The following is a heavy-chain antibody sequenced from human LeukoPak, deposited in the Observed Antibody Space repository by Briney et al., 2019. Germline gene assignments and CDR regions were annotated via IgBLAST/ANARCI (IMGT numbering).Heavy chain of an antibody. CDR1: GGSISSSSYY. CDR3: ARQAGSPPYYFDY. J-gene: IGHJ4*02. Sequence: SETLSLTCTVSGGSISSSSYYWGWIRQPPGKGLEWIGSIYYSGSTYYNPSLKSRVTISVGTSKNQFSLKLSSVTAADTAVYYCARQAGSPPYYFDYWGQGTLVTVSS. CDR2: IYYSGST. V-gene: IGHV4-39*01. D-gene: IGHD3-10*01.